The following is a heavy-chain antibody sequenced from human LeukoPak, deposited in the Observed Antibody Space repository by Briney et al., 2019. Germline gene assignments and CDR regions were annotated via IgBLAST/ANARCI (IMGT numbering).Heavy chain of an antibody. CDR2: IIPIFGTA. J-gene: IGHJ6*03. D-gene: IGHD4-11*01. Sequence: ASVTVSCKASGGTFTSYAISWVRQAPGQGLEWMGGIIPIFGTANYAQKFQGRVTITTDESTSTAYMELSSLRSEDTAVYYCARSDRDYSYYYYYYMDVWGKGTTVTVSS. V-gene: IGHV1-69*05. CDR1: GGTFTSYA. CDR3: ARSDRDYSYYYYYYMDV.